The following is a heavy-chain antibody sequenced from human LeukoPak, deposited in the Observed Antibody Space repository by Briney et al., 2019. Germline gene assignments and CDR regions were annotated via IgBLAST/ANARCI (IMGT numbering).Heavy chain of an antibody. CDR2: INQRGDTI. V-gene: IGHV3-11*01. J-gene: IGHJ4*02. CDR3: ARDYGWDCSSTSCPSPFDY. Sequence: GGSLRLSCAASGFTFSDYSMTWIRQAPGKGLEWVSYINQRGDTIDYADSVKGRFTISRDNARYSLYLQMNSLRAEDTAVYYCARDYGWDCSSTSCPSPFDYWGQGTLVTVSS. CDR1: GFTFSDYS. D-gene: IGHD2-2*01.